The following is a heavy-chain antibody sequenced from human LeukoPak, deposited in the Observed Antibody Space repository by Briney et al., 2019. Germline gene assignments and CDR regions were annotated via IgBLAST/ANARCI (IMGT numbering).Heavy chain of an antibody. D-gene: IGHD3-3*01. V-gene: IGHV4-59*01. Sequence: SETLSLTCTVSGGSISSYYWSWIRQPPGKGLEWIGYIYYSGSTNYNPSFKSRVTISVDTSKNQFSLKLGSVTAADTAVYYCARGGYDFWSGSKNWFDPWGQGTLVTVSS. CDR3: ARGGYDFWSGSKNWFDP. J-gene: IGHJ5*02. CDR1: GGSISSYY. CDR2: IYYSGST.